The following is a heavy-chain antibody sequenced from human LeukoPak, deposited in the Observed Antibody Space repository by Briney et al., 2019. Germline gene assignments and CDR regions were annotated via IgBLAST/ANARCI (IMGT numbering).Heavy chain of an antibody. CDR1: GFIFSKNW. V-gene: IGHV3-7*03. Sequence: GGSLRLSCAASGFIFSKNWMSWVRQAPGKGLEWVANIKQDGSEQYYVDSVRGRFITSRDNAKNSLYLQMSNLRAEDTAVYFCARGGGLDVWGQGATVTVSS. J-gene: IGHJ6*02. CDR2: IKQDGSEQ. CDR3: ARGGGLDV. D-gene: IGHD3-16*01.